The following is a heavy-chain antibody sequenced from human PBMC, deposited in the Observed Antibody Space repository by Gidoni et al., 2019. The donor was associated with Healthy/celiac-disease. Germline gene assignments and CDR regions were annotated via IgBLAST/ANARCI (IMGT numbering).Heavy chain of an antibody. CDR3: AREGGSISFDY. V-gene: IGHV3-30*01. D-gene: IGHD2-21*01. J-gene: IGHJ4*02. CDR1: GFTFSSYA. CDR2: ISYDGSNK. Sequence: QVQLVESGGGVVQPGRSLRLSCAASGFTFSSYAMHWVRQAPGKGLEWVAVISYDGSNKYYADSVKGRFTISRDNSKNTLYLQMNSLRAEDTAVYYCAREGGSISFDYWGQGTLVTVSS.